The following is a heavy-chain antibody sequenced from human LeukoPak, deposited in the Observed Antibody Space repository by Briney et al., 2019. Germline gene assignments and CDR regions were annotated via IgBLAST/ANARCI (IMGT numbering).Heavy chain of an antibody. Sequence: ASVKVSCKASGYTFTGYYMHWVRQAPGQGLEWMGWINPNSGVTNYAQKFQGRVTMTRDTSISTAYMEPSRLRSDDTAVYYCARDPGGYSYGFAFDIWAQGTMVTVSS. CDR1: GYTFTGYY. J-gene: IGHJ3*02. CDR3: ARDPGGYSYGFAFDI. D-gene: IGHD5-18*01. CDR2: INPNSGVT. V-gene: IGHV1-2*02.